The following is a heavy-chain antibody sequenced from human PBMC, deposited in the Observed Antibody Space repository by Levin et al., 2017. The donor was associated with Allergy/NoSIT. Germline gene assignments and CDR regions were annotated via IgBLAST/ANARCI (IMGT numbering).Heavy chain of an antibody. Sequence: LSLTCAASGFTFSSYEMNWVRRAPGKGLEGVSYISSTGSTIYSADSVKGRFTISRDNAKNSLYLHMNSLRAEDTAVYYCARQLGNFWSGYNYFDYWGQGTLVTVSS. D-gene: IGHD3-3*01. J-gene: IGHJ4*02. V-gene: IGHV3-48*03. CDR2: ISSTGSTI. CDR1: GFTFSSYE. CDR3: ARQLGNFWSGYNYFDY.